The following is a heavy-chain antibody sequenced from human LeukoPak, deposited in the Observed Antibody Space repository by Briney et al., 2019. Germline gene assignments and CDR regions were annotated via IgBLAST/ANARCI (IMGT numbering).Heavy chain of an antibody. J-gene: IGHJ5*02. CDR2: MNPNSGNT. D-gene: IGHD4-11*01. V-gene: IGHV1-8*01. CDR3: VGVLATVTSHWIDG. CDR1: GYTFNSYD. Sequence: ASVKVSCKASGYTFNSYDLNWVRQATGQGLEWMGWMNPNSGNTGYAQKFQGRVSITRNTSISTAYMELSRLSSEDTAVYYCVGVLATVTSHWIDGWGQGTLVTASS.